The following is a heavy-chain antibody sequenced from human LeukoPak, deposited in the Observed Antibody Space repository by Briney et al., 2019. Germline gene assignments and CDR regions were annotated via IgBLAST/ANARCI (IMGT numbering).Heavy chain of an antibody. CDR3: ARVRVGYYGSGRYFDY. CDR1: GFTFSSYG. D-gene: IGHD3-10*01. Sequence: GGSLRLSCAASGFTFSSYGMHWVRQAPGKGLEWVAFIRYDGSNKYYADSVKGRFTISRDNSKNTLYLQMNSLRAEDTAVYYCARVRVGYYGSGRYFDYWGQATLVTVSS. J-gene: IGHJ4*02. CDR2: IRYDGSNK. V-gene: IGHV3-30*02.